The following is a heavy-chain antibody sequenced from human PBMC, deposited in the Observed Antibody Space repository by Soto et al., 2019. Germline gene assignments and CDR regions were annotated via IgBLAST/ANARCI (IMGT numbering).Heavy chain of an antibody. Sequence: GGSLRLSCAASGFTFSSYGMYWVRQAPGKGLEWVALIWYDGNDKYYADSVKGRFTISRDNSENTLYLQMTSLRAEDTAVYYCARESYCGGDCYPKRFFYYYSLDVWGQGTSVTVSS. J-gene: IGHJ6*02. D-gene: IGHD2-21*02. CDR1: GFTFSSYG. CDR2: IWYDGNDK. V-gene: IGHV3-33*01. CDR3: ARESYCGGDCYPKRFFYYYSLDV.